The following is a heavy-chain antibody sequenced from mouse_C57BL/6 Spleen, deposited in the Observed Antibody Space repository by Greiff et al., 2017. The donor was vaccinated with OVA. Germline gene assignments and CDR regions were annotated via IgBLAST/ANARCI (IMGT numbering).Heavy chain of an antibody. J-gene: IGHJ4*01. CDR2: ISSGGSYT. CDR3: AIITTVVAYYAMDY. CDR1: GFTFSSYG. Sequence: EVKLVESGGDLVKPGGSLKLSCAASGFTFSSYGMSWVRQTPDKRLEWVATISSGGSYTYYPDSVKGRFTISRDNAKNTLYLQMSSLKSEDTAMYYCAIITTVVAYYAMDYWGQGTSVTVSS. D-gene: IGHD1-1*01. V-gene: IGHV5-6*01.